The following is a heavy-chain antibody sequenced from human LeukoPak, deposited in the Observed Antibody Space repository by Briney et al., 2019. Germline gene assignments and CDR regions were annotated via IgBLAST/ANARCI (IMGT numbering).Heavy chain of an antibody. J-gene: IGHJ3*01. Sequence: GGSLRLSCSASGFTFTKYNMNWVRQAPGKGLEWVSSISSSSVYKHYADSVKGRFTISRDSATNSVYLQMNTLRGEDTAFYYCARDDLRDEGFDVWGQGTMVIVSS. CDR1: GFTFTKYN. CDR2: ISSSSVYK. CDR3: ARDDLRDEGFDV. V-gene: IGHV3-21*04.